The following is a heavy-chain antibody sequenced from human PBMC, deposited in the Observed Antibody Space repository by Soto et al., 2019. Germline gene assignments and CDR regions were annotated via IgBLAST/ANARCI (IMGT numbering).Heavy chain of an antibody. V-gene: IGHV1-2*04. Sequence: ASVKVSCKASGYTFTGYYMHWVRQAPGQGLEWMGWINPNSGGTNYAQKFQGWVTMTKDTSISTAYMELSRLRSDDTAVYYCARATRYCSSTSCYYYYYMDVWGKGTTVTVSS. D-gene: IGHD2-2*01. CDR1: GYTFTGYY. CDR3: ARATRYCSSTSCYYYYYMDV. CDR2: INPNSGGT. J-gene: IGHJ6*03.